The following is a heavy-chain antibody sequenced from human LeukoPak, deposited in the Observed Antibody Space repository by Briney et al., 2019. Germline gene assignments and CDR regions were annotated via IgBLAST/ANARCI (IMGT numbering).Heavy chain of an antibody. Sequence: GGSLRLSCAASGFTFSDFYMSWIRQAPGKGLEWVSFISSSGTSSIFYADSVKGRFTISRDNAKNSLYLQMNGLGAEDTAVYFCARETAYAHDSWGQGALVTVSS. CDR2: ISSSGTSSI. CDR1: GFTFSDFY. D-gene: IGHD2-2*01. V-gene: IGHV3-11*01. CDR3: ARETAYAHDS. J-gene: IGHJ5*01.